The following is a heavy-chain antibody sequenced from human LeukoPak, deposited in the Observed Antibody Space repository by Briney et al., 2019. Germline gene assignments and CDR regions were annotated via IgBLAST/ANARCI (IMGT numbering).Heavy chain of an antibody. V-gene: IGHV3-21*01. D-gene: IGHD6-19*01. CDR3: ARDASYSSGWQYFDY. CDR2: ISSSSSYI. J-gene: IGHJ4*02. Sequence: GGSLRLSCAASGFTFSSYSMNWVRQAPGKGLEWVSSISSSSSYIYYADSVKGRFTISRDNAKNSLYLQMNSLRAEDTAVYYCARDASYSSGWQYFDYWGQGTLVTVSS. CDR1: GFTFSSYS.